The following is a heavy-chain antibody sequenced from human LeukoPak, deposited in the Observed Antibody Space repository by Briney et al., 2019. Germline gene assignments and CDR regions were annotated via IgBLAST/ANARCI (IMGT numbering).Heavy chain of an antibody. D-gene: IGHD6-13*01. V-gene: IGHV3-11*04. J-gene: IGHJ4*02. Sequence: PGGSLGLSCAASGFTFSDYYMTWIRQAPGKGLEWVSYISGSGSTIYDADSVKGRFTISRDNAKNSLFLQMNSLRAEDTAVYYCARGPSAYSNFDSWGQGALVTVSS. CDR1: GFTFSDYY. CDR3: ARGPSAYSNFDS. CDR2: ISGSGSTI.